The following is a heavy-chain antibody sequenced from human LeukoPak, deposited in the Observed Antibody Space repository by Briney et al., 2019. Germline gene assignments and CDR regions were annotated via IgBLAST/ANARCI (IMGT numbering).Heavy chain of an antibody. CDR3: ARHEDSGSYYYFDY. CDR2: IFPGDSDT. J-gene: IGHJ4*02. V-gene: IGHV5-51*01. CDR1: GYSFTSYW. D-gene: IGHD1-26*01. Sequence: GESLKISCKGSGYSFTSYWIGWVRQLPGKGLEWMGVIFPGDSDTRYNPSLQGQVTISADKSISTAYLQWSSLKASDTAMYYCARHEDSGSYYYFDYWGQGTLVTVSS.